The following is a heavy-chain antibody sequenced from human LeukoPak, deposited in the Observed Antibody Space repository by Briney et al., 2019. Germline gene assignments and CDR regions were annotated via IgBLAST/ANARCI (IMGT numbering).Heavy chain of an antibody. CDR3: ARGGYYYDSSGYSAEDAFDI. J-gene: IGHJ3*02. V-gene: IGHV4-38-2*02. Sequence: PSETLSLTCTVSGYSISTIYYWGWIRQPPGQGLEWIGRIYTSGSTNYNPSLKSRVTMSVDTSKNQFSLKLSSVTAADTAVYYCARGGYYYDSSGYSAEDAFDIWGQGTMVTVSS. CDR2: IYTSGST. D-gene: IGHD3-22*01. CDR1: GYSISTIYY.